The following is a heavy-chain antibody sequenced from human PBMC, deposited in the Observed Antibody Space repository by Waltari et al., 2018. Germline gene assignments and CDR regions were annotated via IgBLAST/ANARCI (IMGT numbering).Heavy chain of an antibody. CDR1: GGPFSGYY. V-gene: IGHV4-34*02. CDR2: VDHSGSA. Sequence: QVQLQQWGAGLLKPSETLSLTCAVYGGPFSGYYWSWIRQPPGKGLEWIGEVDHSGSANDGPSPNSRATISVDTSKKQFSLTLTSVTAADTAVYYCARDARDWEAVANTYFDSWGQGTLVAVSS. D-gene: IGHD6-19*01. CDR3: ARDARDWEAVANTYFDS. J-gene: IGHJ4*02.